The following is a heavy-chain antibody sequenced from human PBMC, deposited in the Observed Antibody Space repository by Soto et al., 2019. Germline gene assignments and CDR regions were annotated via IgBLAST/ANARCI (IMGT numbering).Heavy chain of an antibody. Sequence: EVQLVESGGGLVQPGGSLRLSCAASGFTFSSYTMNWVRQAPGKGLERVSYISSSSSTIYYADSVKGRFTISRDNAKNSLYLQMNSLRDEDTAVYYCARVFYSVAGTGGLDYWGQGTLVTVSS. CDR3: ARVFYSVAGTGGLDY. CDR1: GFTFSSYT. J-gene: IGHJ4*02. V-gene: IGHV3-48*02. CDR2: ISSSSSTI. D-gene: IGHD6-19*01.